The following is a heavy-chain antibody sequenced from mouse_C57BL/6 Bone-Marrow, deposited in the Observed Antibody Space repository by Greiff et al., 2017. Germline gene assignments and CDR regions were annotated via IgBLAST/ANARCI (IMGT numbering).Heavy chain of an antibody. CDR1: GFTFSSYA. CDR3: ARDDESFLYYAMDY. Sequence: EEMLVESGGGLVKPGGSLKLSCAASGFTFSSYAMSWVRQTPEKRLEWVATISDGGSYTYYPDNVKGRFTISRDNAKNNLYLQMSHLKSEDTAMYYCARDDESFLYYAMDYWGQGTSVTVSS. V-gene: IGHV5-4*03. D-gene: IGHD1-3*01. CDR2: ISDGGSYT. J-gene: IGHJ4*01.